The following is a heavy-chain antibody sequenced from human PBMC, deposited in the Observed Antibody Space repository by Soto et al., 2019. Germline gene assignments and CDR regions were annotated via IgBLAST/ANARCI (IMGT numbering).Heavy chain of an antibody. V-gene: IGHV4-39*01. CDR2: IYYRAST. J-gene: IGHJ5*02. CDR1: QESINSGKYF. Sequence: SETLALTSTVSQESINSGKYFCALFCQPKEKVLEWTVSIYYRASTYYNPSLKSRVTVSVDTSKNQFSLKLSSVTAAYTAVYYCARHISNFSFDPWGQGTLV. D-gene: IGHD4-4*01. CDR3: ARHISNFSFDP.